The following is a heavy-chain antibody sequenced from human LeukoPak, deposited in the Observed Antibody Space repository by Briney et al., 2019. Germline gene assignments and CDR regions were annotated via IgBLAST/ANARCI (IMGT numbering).Heavy chain of an antibody. CDR3: AKDHRGYSYGTYFDY. Sequence: GGSLRLSCVASGFTFSSYAMSWVRQAPGKGLEWVSAISGSGGSTYYADSVKGRFTISRDNSKNTLYLQMNSLRAEDTAVYYFAKDHRGYSYGTYFDYWGQGTLVTVSS. V-gene: IGHV3-23*01. J-gene: IGHJ4*02. CDR1: GFTFSSYA. CDR2: ISGSGGST. D-gene: IGHD5-18*01.